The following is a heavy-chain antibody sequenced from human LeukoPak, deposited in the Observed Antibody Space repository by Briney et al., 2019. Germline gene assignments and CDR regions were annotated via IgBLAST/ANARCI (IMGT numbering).Heavy chain of an antibody. CDR3: TTGAFWSGYSSFDY. D-gene: IGHD3-3*01. V-gene: IGHV3-15*01. CDR1: GFTFSSYG. CDR2: IKSKTDGGTT. J-gene: IGHJ4*02. Sequence: GGSLRLSCAASGFTFSSYGMHWVRQAPGKGLEWVGRIKSKTDGGTTDYAAPVKGRFTISRDDSKNTLYLQMNSLKTEDTAVYYCTTGAFWSGYSSFDYWGQGTLVTVSS.